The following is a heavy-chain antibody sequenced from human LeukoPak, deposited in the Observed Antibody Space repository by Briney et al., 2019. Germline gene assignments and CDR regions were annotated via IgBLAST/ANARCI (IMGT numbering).Heavy chain of an antibody. CDR3: ARGAAGHYYYYYMDV. J-gene: IGHJ6*03. V-gene: IGHV1-2*02. CDR1: GYTFTGYY. Sequence: ASVKVSCKASGYTFTGYYMHWVRQAPGQGLEWMGWINPNSGGTNYAQKFQGRVTMTRDTSISTAYMELSRLRSDDTAVYYCARGAAGHYYYYYMDVWGKGTTVTISS. D-gene: IGHD6-13*01. CDR2: INPNSGGT.